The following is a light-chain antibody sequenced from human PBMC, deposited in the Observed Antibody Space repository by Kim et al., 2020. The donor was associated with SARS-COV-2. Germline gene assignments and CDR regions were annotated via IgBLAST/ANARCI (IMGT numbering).Light chain of an antibody. Sequence: PGENATLSSRAIDSVYSGFAWHQQTPGQATRLGGYDAAMGAGGMPDRFSCSVSGTDYTLTVGSLACEELAMYYCQQRGSWPPALTFGGGTKVYIK. CDR1: DSVYSG. J-gene: IGKJ4*01. CDR3: QQRGSWPPALT. V-gene: IGKV3-11*01. CDR2: DAA.